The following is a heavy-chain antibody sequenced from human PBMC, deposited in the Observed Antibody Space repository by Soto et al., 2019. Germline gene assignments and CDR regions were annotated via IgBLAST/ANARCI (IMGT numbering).Heavy chain of an antibody. CDR3: ARRYGSSFDY. D-gene: IGHD3-10*01. Sequence: WIRQPPGKVLEWIGYIYYSGSTNYNPSLKSRVTISVDTSKNQFSLKLSSVTAADTAVYYCARRYGSSFDYWGQGTLVTVSS. J-gene: IGHJ4*02. V-gene: IGHV4-59*08. CDR2: IYYSGST.